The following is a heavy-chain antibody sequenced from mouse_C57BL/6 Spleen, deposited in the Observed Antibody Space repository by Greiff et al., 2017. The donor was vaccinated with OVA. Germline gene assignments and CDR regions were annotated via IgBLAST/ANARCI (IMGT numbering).Heavy chain of an antibody. Sequence: EVKLMESGGGLVKPGGSLKLSCAASGFTFSDYGMHWVRQAPEKGLEWVAYISSGSSTIYYADTVKGRFAISRDNAKNTLFLQMTSLRSEDTAMYYCARGGVYALRQVAMDYWGQGTSVTVSS. J-gene: IGHJ4*01. CDR1: GFTFSDYG. CDR2: ISSGSSTI. V-gene: IGHV5-17*01. D-gene: IGHD2-14*01. CDR3: ARGGVYALRQVAMDY.